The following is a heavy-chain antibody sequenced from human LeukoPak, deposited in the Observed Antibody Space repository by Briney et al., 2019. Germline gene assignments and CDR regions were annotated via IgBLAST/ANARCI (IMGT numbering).Heavy chain of an antibody. CDR3: ARRGGSGRAFDY. CDR1: GASISGGTYY. CDR2: IYYTGST. J-gene: IGHJ4*02. V-gene: IGHV4-39*02. Sequence: SESLSLTCIVSGASISGGTYYWGWIRQPPGKGLEWNGSIYYTGSTYDNPSLKSRVTISVDTSKNHFSLKLSSVTAADTAVYYCARRGGSGRAFDYWGQGTLVTVSS. D-gene: IGHD1-26*01.